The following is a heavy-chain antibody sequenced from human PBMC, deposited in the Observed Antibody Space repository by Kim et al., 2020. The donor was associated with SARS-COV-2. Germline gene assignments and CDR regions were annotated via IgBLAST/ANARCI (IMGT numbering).Heavy chain of an antibody. Sequence: SVKVSCKASGGTFSSYAISWVRQAPGQGLEWMGGIIPIFGTANYAQKFQGRVTITADESTSTAYMELSSLRSEDTAVYYCARGPDAGPDSSSWYANYYYYYGMDVWGQGTTVTVSS. D-gene: IGHD6-13*01. V-gene: IGHV1-69*13. J-gene: IGHJ6*02. CDR3: ARGPDAGPDSSSWYANYYYYYGMDV. CDR1: GGTFSSYA. CDR2: IIPIFGTA.